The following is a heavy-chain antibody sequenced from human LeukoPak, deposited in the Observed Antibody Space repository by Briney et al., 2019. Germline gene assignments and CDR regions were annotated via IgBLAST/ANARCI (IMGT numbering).Heavy chain of an antibody. D-gene: IGHD3-16*01. CDR2: INPNGGAT. CDR3: ARDLMTTQTWDFDY. Sequence: GASVKVSCKGSGYTFTGCYMHWVRQAPGQGLEWMAWINPNGGATNYAQKFQGRVTVTRDTSISTDYMELSSLESDDTAVYYCARDLMTTQTWDFDYWGQGTLVSVSS. J-gene: IGHJ4*02. V-gene: IGHV1-2*02. CDR1: GYTFTGCY.